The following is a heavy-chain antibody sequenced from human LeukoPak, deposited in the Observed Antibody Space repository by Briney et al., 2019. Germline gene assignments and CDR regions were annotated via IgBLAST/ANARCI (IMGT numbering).Heavy chain of an antibody. J-gene: IGHJ3*02. CDR3: ARESPPDAFDI. CDR2: IHYSGNT. CDR1: GGSIGDYY. V-gene: IGHV4-30-4*01. Sequence: SETLSLTCTVSGGSIGDYYWSWIRQPPGQGLEWLGYIHYSGNTYYNPSLKTRLIISIDASKNQFSLHLSSVTAADTAVYYCARESPPDAFDIWGRGTVVTVSS.